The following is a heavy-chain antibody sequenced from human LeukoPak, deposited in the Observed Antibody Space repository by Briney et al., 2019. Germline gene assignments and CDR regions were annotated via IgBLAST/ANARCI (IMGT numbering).Heavy chain of an antibody. V-gene: IGHV3-23*01. CDR1: GFTFSDYS. CDR3: AREPPGYYGMDV. Sequence: GGSLRLSCAASGFTFSDYSMNWVRQAPGKGLEWVSAISGSGGSTYYADSVKGRFTISRDNSKNTLYLQMNSLRAEDTAVYYCAREPPGYYGMDVWGQGTTVTVSS. J-gene: IGHJ6*02. CDR2: ISGSGGST.